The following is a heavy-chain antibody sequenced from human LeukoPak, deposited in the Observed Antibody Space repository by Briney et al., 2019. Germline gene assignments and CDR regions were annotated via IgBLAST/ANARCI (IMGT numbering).Heavy chain of an antibody. Sequence: GGSLRLSCAASEFSFSSYTMNWVRQAPGKGLEWFSSISSSGTYVYYAESLKGRFTISRDNSKKTMYLQMNSLRAEDTAVYYCAELGITMIGGVWGKGTTVTISS. CDR1: EFSFSSYT. J-gene: IGHJ6*04. V-gene: IGHV3-21*01. CDR3: AELGITMIGGV. CDR2: ISSSGTYV. D-gene: IGHD3-10*02.